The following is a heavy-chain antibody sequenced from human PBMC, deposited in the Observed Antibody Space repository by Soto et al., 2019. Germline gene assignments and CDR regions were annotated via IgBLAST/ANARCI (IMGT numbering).Heavy chain of an antibody. V-gene: IGHV3-74*01. CDR1: GFTFGNNW. CDR3: ATAEVDY. CDR2: VNSDGSET. Sequence: GGSLRLSCAASGFTFGNNWMHWVRQAPGKGLEWVSRVNSDGSETDYADSVKGRFTVFRDNARSTLYLQMNSLRAEDTALYYCATAEVDYWGTGTLVTVS. J-gene: IGHJ4*02.